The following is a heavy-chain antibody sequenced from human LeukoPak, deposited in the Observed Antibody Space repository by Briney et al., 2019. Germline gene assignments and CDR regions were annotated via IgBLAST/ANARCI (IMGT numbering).Heavy chain of an antibody. Sequence: SETPSLTCTVSGGSISSYYWSWIRQPAGKGLEWIGRIYTSGSTNYNPSLKSRVTMSVDTSKNQFSLKLSSVTAADTAVYYCARVRYDYVWGSYPYFDYWGQGTLVTVSS. V-gene: IGHV4-4*07. D-gene: IGHD3-16*02. CDR1: GGSISSYY. CDR2: IYTSGST. CDR3: ARVRYDYVWGSYPYFDY. J-gene: IGHJ4*02.